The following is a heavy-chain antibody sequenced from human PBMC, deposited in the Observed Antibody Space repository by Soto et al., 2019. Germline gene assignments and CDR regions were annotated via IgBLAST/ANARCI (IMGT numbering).Heavy chain of an antibody. J-gene: IGHJ4*02. V-gene: IGHV4-31*03. CDR1: GGSISSGDYY. CDR3: AADPYDSSGYYYSGFEASGY. CDR2: IYYSGST. Sequence: SETLSLTCTVSGGSISSGDYYWSWIRQHPGKGLEWIGYIYYSGSTYYNPSLKSRVTISVDTSKNQFSLKLSSVTAADTAVYYCAADPYDSSGYYYSGFEASGYWGQGTLVTVSS. D-gene: IGHD3-22*01.